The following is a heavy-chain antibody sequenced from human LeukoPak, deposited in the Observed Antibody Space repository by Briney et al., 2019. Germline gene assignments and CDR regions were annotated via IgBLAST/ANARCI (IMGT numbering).Heavy chain of an antibody. D-gene: IGHD3-22*01. CDR2: ISGSGGST. J-gene: IGHJ4*02. V-gene: IGHV3-23*01. Sequence: GGSLRLSCAASGFTFSSYSMNWVRQAPGKGLEWVSAISGSGGSTYYADSVKGRFTISRDNSKNTLYLQMNSLRAEDTAVYYCAKHYYDSSGYYWPEPPFDYWGQGTLVTVSS. CDR1: GFTFSSYS. CDR3: AKHYYDSSGYYWPEPPFDY.